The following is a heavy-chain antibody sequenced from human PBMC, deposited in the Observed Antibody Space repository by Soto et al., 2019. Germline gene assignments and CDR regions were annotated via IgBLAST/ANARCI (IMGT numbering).Heavy chain of an antibody. CDR2: ISSSSSYI. CDR3: ARAQGNIVVVVAATPGDDAFDI. Sequence: GGSLRLSCAASGFTFSSYSMNWVRQAPGKGLEWVSSISSSSSYIYYADSVKGRFTISRDNAKNSLYLQMNSLRAEDTAVYYCARAQGNIVVVVAATPGDDAFDIWGQGTMVTVSS. V-gene: IGHV3-21*01. D-gene: IGHD2-15*01. J-gene: IGHJ3*02. CDR1: GFTFSSYS.